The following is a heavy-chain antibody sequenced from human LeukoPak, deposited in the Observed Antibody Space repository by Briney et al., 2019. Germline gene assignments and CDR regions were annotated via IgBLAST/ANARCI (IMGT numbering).Heavy chain of an antibody. Sequence: GGSLRLSCAASGFTFSRYWMHWVRQAPGKGLVWVSRISPDGSSAHYEDSVNGRFTISRDNAKNTLYLQMNSLRAEGTAVYYCATLRAVVAFDDFDIWGQGTMVTVSS. CDR1: GFTFSRYW. CDR3: ATLRAVVAFDDFDI. CDR2: ISPDGSSA. V-gene: IGHV3-74*01. D-gene: IGHD3-22*01. J-gene: IGHJ3*02.